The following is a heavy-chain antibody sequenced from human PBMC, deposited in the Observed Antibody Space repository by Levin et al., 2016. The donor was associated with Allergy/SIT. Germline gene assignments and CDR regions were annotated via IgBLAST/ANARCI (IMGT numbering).Heavy chain of an antibody. Sequence: ASVKVSCKVSGHTLIDLFIHWVRQAPGKGLEWMGRFDPEDDETIYAQKFQARVTVTADTSTNTVYMDVRSLTSDDSAIYYCARDRQAGHYFGSASPEPFEVWGQGTMITVSS. V-gene: IGHV1-24*01. CDR1: GHTLIDLF. CDR3: ARDRQAGHYFGSASPEPFEV. CDR2: FDPEDDET. D-gene: IGHD3-10*01. J-gene: IGHJ3*01.